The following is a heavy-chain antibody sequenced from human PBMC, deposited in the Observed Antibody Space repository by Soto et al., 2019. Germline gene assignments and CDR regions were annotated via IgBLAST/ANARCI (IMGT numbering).Heavy chain of an antibody. Sequence: SETLSLTCTVSGGSISSGGYYWSWIRQHPGKGLEWIGYIYYSGSTYYNPSLKSRVTISVDTSKNQFSLKLSSVTAADTAVYYCARVVISYGTYNWFDPWGQGTLVTVSS. CDR1: GGSISSGGYY. D-gene: IGHD5-18*01. V-gene: IGHV4-31*03. CDR3: ARVVISYGTYNWFDP. J-gene: IGHJ5*02. CDR2: IYYSGST.